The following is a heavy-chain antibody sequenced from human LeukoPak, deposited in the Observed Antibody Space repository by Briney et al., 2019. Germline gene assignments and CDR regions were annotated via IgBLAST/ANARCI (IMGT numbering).Heavy chain of an antibody. CDR1: GFTVSSTY. D-gene: IGHD3-10*02. CDR3: ARGVLGIIPIDY. Sequence: GGSLRLSCAASGFTVSSTYMAWVRQAPGKGLEWISFMYSEDNKYYADSVKGRLTISRDNSKNTLYLQMNTLRADDTAVYYCARGVLGIIPIDYWGQGTLVTVSS. V-gene: IGHV3-53*01. CDR2: MYSEDNK. J-gene: IGHJ4*02.